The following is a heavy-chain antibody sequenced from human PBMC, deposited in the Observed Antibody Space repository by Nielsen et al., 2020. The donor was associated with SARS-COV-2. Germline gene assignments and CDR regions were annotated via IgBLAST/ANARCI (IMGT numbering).Heavy chain of an antibody. Sequence: GGSLRLSCAASGFTFSSYAMSWVRQAPGKGLEWVSAISGSGGSTYYADSVKGRFTISRDNSKRTMYLHMNRLRVDDTALYYCTNIGDSASSGHWGPGTLVTVSS. V-gene: IGHV3-23*01. CDR1: GFTFSSYA. D-gene: IGHD1-26*01. CDR2: ISGSGGST. CDR3: TNIGDSASSGH. J-gene: IGHJ4*02.